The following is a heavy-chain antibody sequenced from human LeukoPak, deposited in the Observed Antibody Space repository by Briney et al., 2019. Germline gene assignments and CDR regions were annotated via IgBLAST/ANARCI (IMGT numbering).Heavy chain of an antibody. Sequence: GGSLKLSCAASGFSVRSYCMTWVRQAPGRGLEWVSSISSSSSYIYYADSVKGRFTISRDNSKSTLYLQMNSLRDEDTAVYYCARGNYDSSGYHHSLDYWGQGTLVTVSS. CDR1: GFSVRSYC. V-gene: IGHV3-21*01. D-gene: IGHD3-22*01. J-gene: IGHJ4*02. CDR3: ARGNYDSSGYHHSLDY. CDR2: ISSSSSYI.